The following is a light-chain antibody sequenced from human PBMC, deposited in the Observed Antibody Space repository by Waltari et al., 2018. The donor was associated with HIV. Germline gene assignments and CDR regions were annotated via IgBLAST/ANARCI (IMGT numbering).Light chain of an antibody. CDR3: SSSAGSRTLKV. V-gene: IGLV2-23*02. J-gene: IGLJ3*02. CDR1: SNDVGSYNL. Sequence: QSALTQPASVSGSPGQSITISCTGTSNDVGSYNLVSWYQHHPGKAPKLLIYEINKRPSGVSNRCAGSKSGNTASLTISGLQAEDEADYYCSSSAGSRTLKVFGGGTQLTVL. CDR2: EIN.